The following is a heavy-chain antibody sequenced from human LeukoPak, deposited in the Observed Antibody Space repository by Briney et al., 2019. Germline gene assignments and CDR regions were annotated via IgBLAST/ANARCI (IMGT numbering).Heavy chain of an antibody. D-gene: IGHD3-9*01. V-gene: IGHV4-59*12. CDR3: ARGRRNYDILTGLFFDY. Sequence: SETLSLTCTVSGGSISSYYWSWIRQPPGKGLEWIGYIYYSGSTNYNPSLKSRVTMSVDTSKNQFSLKLSSVTAADTAVYYCARGRRNYDILTGLFFDYWGQGTLVTVSS. CDR2: IYYSGST. CDR1: GGSISSYY. J-gene: IGHJ4*02.